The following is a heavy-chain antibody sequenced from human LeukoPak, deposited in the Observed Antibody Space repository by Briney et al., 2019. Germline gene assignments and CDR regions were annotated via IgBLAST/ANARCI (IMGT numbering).Heavy chain of an antibody. CDR1: GGSFSGYY. CDR3: ARGGQQLVLVY. CDR2: ISHSGST. D-gene: IGHD6-13*01. J-gene: IGHJ4*02. Sequence: PSETLSLTCAVYGGSFSGYYWSWIRQPPGKGLEWIGEISHSGSTNYNPSLKSRVTISVDTSKNQFSLKLSSVTAADTAVYYCARGGQQLVLVYWGQGTLVTVSS. V-gene: IGHV4-34*01.